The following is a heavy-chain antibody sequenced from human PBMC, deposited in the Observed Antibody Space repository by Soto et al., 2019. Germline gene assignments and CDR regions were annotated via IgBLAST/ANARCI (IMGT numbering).Heavy chain of an antibody. D-gene: IGHD6-19*01. CDR1: GYTFTGYA. CDR2: INAGNGNT. CDR3: ARAVAVAADFDY. Sequence: ASVKVSCKASGYTFTGYAMHWVRQAPGQRLEWMGWINAGNGNTKYSQKFQGRATITRDTSVSTAYMELSSLRSEDTAVYYCARAVAVAADFDYWGQGTLVTVSS. V-gene: IGHV1-3*01. J-gene: IGHJ4*02.